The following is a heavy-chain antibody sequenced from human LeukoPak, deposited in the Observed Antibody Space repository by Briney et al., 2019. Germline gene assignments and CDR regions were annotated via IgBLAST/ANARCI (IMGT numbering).Heavy chain of an antibody. Sequence: PGGSLRLSCAASGFTFSSYAMHWVRQAPGKGLEWVAVISYDGSNKYYADSVKGRFTISRDNSKNTLYLQMNSLRAEDTAVYYCARGGDYSDFNGMDVWGKGTTVTVSS. J-gene: IGHJ6*04. CDR3: ARGGDYSDFNGMDV. CDR1: GFTFSSYA. V-gene: IGHV3-30*04. D-gene: IGHD4-11*01. CDR2: ISYDGSNK.